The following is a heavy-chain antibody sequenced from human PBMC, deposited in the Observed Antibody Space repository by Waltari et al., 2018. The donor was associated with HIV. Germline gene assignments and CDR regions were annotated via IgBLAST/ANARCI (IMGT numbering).Heavy chain of an antibody. J-gene: IGHJ2*01. CDR3: ARALDYYESGSFPWWFFDL. CDR1: GGSITSGSYY. CDR2: VYTSGNT. Sequence: QVQLQESGPGLVRPSQTPSLTCTVSGGSITSGSYYWSWIRQPAGKELEWIGRVYTSGNTDYNPSLRSRVTLSVDTSNNQFSLKLSSLTAAYTAVYYCARALDYYESGSFPWWFFDLWGRGTLVTVSS. V-gene: IGHV4-61*02. D-gene: IGHD3-10*01.